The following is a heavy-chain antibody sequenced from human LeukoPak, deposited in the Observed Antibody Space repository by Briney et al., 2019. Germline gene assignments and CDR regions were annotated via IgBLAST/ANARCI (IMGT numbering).Heavy chain of an antibody. CDR1: GFTFSSHA. CDR3: TPGGKDYVH. J-gene: IGHJ4*02. Sequence: GGSLRLSCAASGFTFSSHAMNWVRLAPGKGLEWVGRVKNKGDGGTAEYATPVKGRFFISRDDSKSTLFLQMSSLKIEDTALYYCTPGGKDYVHWGQGTLVTVSS. CDR2: VKNKGDGGTA. V-gene: IGHV3-15*07. D-gene: IGHD4-17*01.